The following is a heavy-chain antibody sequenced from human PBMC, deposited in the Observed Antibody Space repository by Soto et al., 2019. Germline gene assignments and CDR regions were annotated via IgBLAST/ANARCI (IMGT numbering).Heavy chain of an antibody. D-gene: IGHD4-17*01. V-gene: IGHV4-31*03. J-gene: IGHJ6*02. CDR2: IYYSGST. CDR1: GGSISSGGYY. CDR3: ARAKVRYGDYNYYYYGMDV. Sequence: SETLSLTSTVSGGSISSGGYYWSWIRQHAGKGLEWIGYIYYSGSTYYNPSLKSRVTISVDTSKNQFSLKLSSVTAADTAVYYCARAKVRYGDYNYYYYGMDVWGQGTTVTVSS.